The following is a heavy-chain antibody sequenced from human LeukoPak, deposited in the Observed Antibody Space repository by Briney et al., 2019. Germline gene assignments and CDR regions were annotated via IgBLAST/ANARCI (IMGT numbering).Heavy chain of an antibody. CDR2: IYTSGST. Sequence: PSETLSLTCTVSGGSISSGSYYWSWIRQPAGKGLEWIGRIYTSGSTNYNPSLKSRVTISVDTSKNEFSLKLSSVTAADTAVYYCAILTGGDDAFDIWGQGTMVTVSS. CDR1: GGSISSGSYY. V-gene: IGHV4-61*02. CDR3: AILTGGDDAFDI. D-gene: IGHD4-23*01. J-gene: IGHJ3*02.